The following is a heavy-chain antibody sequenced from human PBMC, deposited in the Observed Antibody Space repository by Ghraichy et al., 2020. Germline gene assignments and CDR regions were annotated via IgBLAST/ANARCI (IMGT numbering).Heavy chain of an antibody. CDR1: GFTFSSYS. Sequence: LSLTCAASGFTFSSYSMNWVRQAPGKGLEWVSSISSSSSYIYYADSVKGRFTISRDNAKNSLYLQMNSLRAEDTAVYYCARDPTTMIVVVTHMDVWGQGTTVTVSS. CDR3: ARDPTTMIVVVTHMDV. CDR2: ISSSSSYI. J-gene: IGHJ6*02. V-gene: IGHV3-21*01. D-gene: IGHD3-22*01.